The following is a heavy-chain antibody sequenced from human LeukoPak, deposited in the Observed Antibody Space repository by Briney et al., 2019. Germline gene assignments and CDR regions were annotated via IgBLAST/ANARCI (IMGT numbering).Heavy chain of an antibody. CDR2: ISSSSSYI. CDR1: GFTFSSYS. V-gene: IGHV3-21*01. Sequence: GGSLRLSCAASGFTFSSYSMNWVRQAPGKGLEWVSSISSSSSYIYYADSVKGRFTITRDNAKNSLYLQMHSLRAEDTAVYYCARGFYGTGSSGYYFWGQGTMVTVSS. CDR3: ARGFYGTGSSGYYF. D-gene: IGHD3-22*01. J-gene: IGHJ3*01.